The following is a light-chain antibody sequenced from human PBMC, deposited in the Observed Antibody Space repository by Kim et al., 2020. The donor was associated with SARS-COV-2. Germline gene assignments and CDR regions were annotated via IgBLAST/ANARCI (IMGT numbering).Light chain of an antibody. Sequence: GTSLAWFQQKPGKGPKSLIYGASTLQSGVPSKFSGSGSGTDFTLTISSLQPEDSAVYYCQQYKSYPWTFGQGTKVDIK. V-gene: IGKV1-16*02. CDR2: GAS. CDR1: GTS. CDR3: QQYKSYPWT. J-gene: IGKJ1*01.